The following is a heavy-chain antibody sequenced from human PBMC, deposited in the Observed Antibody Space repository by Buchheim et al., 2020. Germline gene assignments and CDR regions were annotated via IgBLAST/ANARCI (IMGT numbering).Heavy chain of an antibody. CDR3: ARGTPRYYFDF. CDR2: MYNSGST. J-gene: IGHJ4*02. Sequence: QVQLQESGPGLVKPSQTLSLTCTVSGDSMERGGFYWNWIRQHPGMGLEFIGYMYNSGSTYFNPSLRSRVTISADTSNNQFSLKLSYVTAADTAVYFCARGTPRYYFDFWGQGTL. D-gene: IGHD3-10*01. V-gene: IGHV4-31*03. CDR1: GDSMERGGFY.